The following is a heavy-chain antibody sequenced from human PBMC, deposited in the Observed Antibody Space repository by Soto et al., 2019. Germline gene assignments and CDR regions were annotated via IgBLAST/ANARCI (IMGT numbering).Heavy chain of an antibody. J-gene: IGHJ6*02. CDR1: GYSFTSYW. CDR3: ARDGWFGELYYYGMDV. Sequence: GESLKISCKGSGYSFTSYWISWVRQMPGKGLEWMGRIDPSDSYTNYSPSFQGHVTISADKSISTAYLQWSSLKASDTAMYYCARDGWFGELYYYGMDVWGQGTTVTVSS. D-gene: IGHD3-10*01. CDR2: IDPSDSYT. V-gene: IGHV5-10-1*01.